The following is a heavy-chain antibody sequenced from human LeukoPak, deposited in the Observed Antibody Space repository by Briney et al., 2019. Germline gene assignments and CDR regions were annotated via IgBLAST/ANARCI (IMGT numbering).Heavy chain of an antibody. D-gene: IGHD3-9*01. CDR1: GITFGNNW. CDR2: INSDGGGA. V-gene: IGHV3-74*01. Sequence: PGGSLRLSCAASGITFGNNWMHWVRQGPGKGLVWISRINSDGGGAIYADSVKGRFTISRDNSKNTLYLQMNSLRDEDTAVYYCAKWGDFDVLTGYYVPDFWGQGTLVTVSS. CDR3: AKWGDFDVLTGYYVPDF. J-gene: IGHJ4*02.